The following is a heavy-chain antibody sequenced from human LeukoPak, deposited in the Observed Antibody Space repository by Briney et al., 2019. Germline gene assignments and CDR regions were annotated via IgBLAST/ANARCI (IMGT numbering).Heavy chain of an antibody. CDR3: AGGYYDSSGYRESGFGYYYYYGMDV. J-gene: IGHJ6*02. CDR2: IYYSGST. D-gene: IGHD3-22*01. Sequence: SQTLSLTCTVSGGSISSGDYYWSWIRQPPGKGLEWIGYIYYSGSTYYNPSLKSRVTLSVDTSKNQFSLKLSSVTAADTAVYYCAGGYYDSSGYRESGFGYYYYYGMDVWGQGTTVTVSS. CDR1: GGSISSGDYY. V-gene: IGHV4-30-4*01.